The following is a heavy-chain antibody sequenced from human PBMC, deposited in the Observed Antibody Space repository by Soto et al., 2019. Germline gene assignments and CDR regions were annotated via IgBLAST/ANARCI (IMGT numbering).Heavy chain of an antibody. D-gene: IGHD3-10*01. V-gene: IGHV3-23*01. J-gene: IGHJ5*02. CDR2: ISGSGGRT. Sequence: PWGSLRLSCAAPGFSFFDYAMKWVRQAPGEGLQWVSSISGSGGRTYYADSVKGRFSISRDNSKITLYLQMNSLRAEDTAVYYCAKGNLDYYGSGIKNWFDPWGQGTLVTVSS. CDR3: AKGNLDYYGSGIKNWFDP. CDR1: GFSFFDYA.